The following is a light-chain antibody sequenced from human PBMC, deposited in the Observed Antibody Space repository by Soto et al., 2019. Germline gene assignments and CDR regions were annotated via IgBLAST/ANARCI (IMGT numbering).Light chain of an antibody. CDR3: MQALQTPRT. V-gene: IGKV2-28*01. CDR2: LGS. Sequence: DTVMTHSPLSLHATPGEPASISCRSSQSLLHSNGYNYLDWYLQKPGQSPQLLIYLGSNRASGVPDRFSGSGSGTDFTLKISRVEAEDVGVYHCMQALQTPRTFGQGDKVDIK. J-gene: IGKJ1*01. CDR1: QSLLHSNGYNY.